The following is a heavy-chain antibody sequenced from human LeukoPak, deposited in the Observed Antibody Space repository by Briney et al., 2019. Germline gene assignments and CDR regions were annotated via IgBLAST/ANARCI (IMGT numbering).Heavy chain of an antibody. V-gene: IGHV3-74*03. D-gene: IGHD3-9*01. Sequence: GGSLRLSCAASGFTFSTYWMHWVRQAPGKGLVWVSRIRPEGTTTAYADSVKGRFTISRDNAKNTLFLQMNDLSAEDTAVYYCARDLDWILFDYWGQGTLVTVSS. J-gene: IGHJ4*02. CDR3: ARDLDWILFDY. CDR1: GFTFSTYW. CDR2: IRPEGTTT.